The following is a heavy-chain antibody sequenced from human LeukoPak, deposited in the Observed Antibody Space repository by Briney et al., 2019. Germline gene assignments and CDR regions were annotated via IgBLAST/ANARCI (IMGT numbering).Heavy chain of an antibody. D-gene: IGHD2-21*01. CDR2: TGSTGVST. J-gene: IGHJ4*02. CDR1: GFTFSSYA. V-gene: IGHV3-23*01. CDR3: AKDLEDYYSPFDY. Sequence: PGGSLRLSCAASGFTFSSYAMNWVRQAPGKGLEWVSGTGSTGVSTFYADSVKGRFTVSRDNSKNTLSLQMNSLRAEDTAVYYCAKDLEDYYSPFDYWGQGTLVTVSS.